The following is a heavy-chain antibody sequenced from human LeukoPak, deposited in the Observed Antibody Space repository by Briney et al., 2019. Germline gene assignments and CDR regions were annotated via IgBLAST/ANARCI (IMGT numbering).Heavy chain of an antibody. CDR2: IKQDGSEK. D-gene: IGHD1-26*01. CDR1: GFTFSSYT. V-gene: IGHV3-7*01. Sequence: GGSLRLSCSGSGFTFSSYTMNWVRQAPGKGLEWVANIKQDGSEKIYVDSVKGRFTISRDNAKNSLYLQMSSLRAEDTAVYYCARDLPVVGAPGFDYWGQGTLVTVSS. CDR3: ARDLPVVGAPGFDY. J-gene: IGHJ4*02.